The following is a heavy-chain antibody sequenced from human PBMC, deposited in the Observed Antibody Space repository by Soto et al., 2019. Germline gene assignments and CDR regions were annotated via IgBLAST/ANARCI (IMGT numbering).Heavy chain of an antibody. CDR2: MKQDGSEK. CDR3: ARGRSPDI. J-gene: IGHJ3*02. V-gene: IGHV3-7*01. CDR1: GFTFSSNW. Sequence: EVQLVESGGGLVQPGGSLRLSCVVSGFTFSSNWMSWVRRAPGRGVERVANMKQDGSEKHYVDSVKGRFTISRDKARNSLYLQMNSLRVEDTAVYYCARGRSPDIWGQGTMVTVSS.